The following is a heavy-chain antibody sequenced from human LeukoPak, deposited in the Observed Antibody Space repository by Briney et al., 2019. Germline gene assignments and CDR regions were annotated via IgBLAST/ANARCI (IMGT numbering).Heavy chain of an antibody. J-gene: IGHJ4*02. Sequence: GGSLRLSCAASGFTFNTYAMIWVRQAPGKGLEWVSSINAYGGNTYYVDSVKGRFTISRDNSKNTLYLQMHSLRVEDTAVYYCARILSGFGSDYWGQGTLVTVSS. CDR2: INAYGGNT. V-gene: IGHV3-23*01. D-gene: IGHD2/OR15-2a*01. CDR3: ARILSGFGSDY. CDR1: GFTFNTYA.